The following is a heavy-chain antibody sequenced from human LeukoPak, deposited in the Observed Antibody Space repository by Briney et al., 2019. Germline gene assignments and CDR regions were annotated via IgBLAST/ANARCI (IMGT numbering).Heavy chain of an antibody. V-gene: IGHV4-34*01. Sequence: SETLSLTCAVYGGSFSGYYWNWIRQPPGKGLEWIGEINHSGSTNYNPSLKSRVTVSLDTSKNQFSLKLSSVTAADTAVYYCARGRAYFDWGQGTLVTVSS. J-gene: IGHJ4*02. CDR1: GGSFSGYY. CDR3: ARGRAYFD. D-gene: IGHD3-9*01. CDR2: INHSGST.